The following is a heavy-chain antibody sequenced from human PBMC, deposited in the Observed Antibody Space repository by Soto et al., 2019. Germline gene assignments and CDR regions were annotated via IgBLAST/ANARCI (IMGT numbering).Heavy chain of an antibody. CDR1: GYTFTSYG. Sequence: QVQRVQSGAEVKKPGASVKVSCKASGYTFTSYGISWVRQAPGQGLEWMGWISAYNGNTNYAQKLQGRVTMTTDTSTSTAYMELRSLRSDDTAVYYCARTYYDFWSGYYTGYYYYYMDVWGKGTTVTVSS. J-gene: IGHJ6*03. D-gene: IGHD3-3*01. CDR3: ARTYYDFWSGYYTGYYYYYMDV. V-gene: IGHV1-18*01. CDR2: ISAYNGNT.